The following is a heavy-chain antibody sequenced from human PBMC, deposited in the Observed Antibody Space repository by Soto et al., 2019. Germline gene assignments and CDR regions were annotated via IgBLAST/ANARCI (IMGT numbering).Heavy chain of an antibody. CDR1: GGSLSGYY. V-gene: IGHV4-34*01. J-gene: IGHJ4*02. D-gene: IGHD5-12*01. CDR3: VRGQEGVVATH. Sequence: QVQLQQWDAGLLKPSETLSLNCAVTGGSLSGYYWSWIRQPPGKGLEWIGEVKDGGHTNYSPSLRGRVTISSDTSNNQFSLRLNSVTAADTGVYYCVRGQEGVVATHWDQGSLVTVSS. CDR2: VKDGGHT.